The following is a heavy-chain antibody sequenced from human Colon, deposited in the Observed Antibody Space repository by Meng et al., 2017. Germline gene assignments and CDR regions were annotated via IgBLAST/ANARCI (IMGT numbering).Heavy chain of an antibody. CDR3: ARVRSPGYCSGGSCPEAFDL. V-gene: IGHV1-3*01. Sequence: ASVKVSCKASGYTFTSYAVHWVRQAPGQGLEWMAWINAENGNSVHSQKFQARVTISRETSATTVYMELSNLRSEDTAVYYCARVRSPGYCSGGSCPEAFDLWGQGTLVTVSS. D-gene: IGHD2-15*01. J-gene: IGHJ3*01. CDR2: INAENGNS. CDR1: GYTFTSYA.